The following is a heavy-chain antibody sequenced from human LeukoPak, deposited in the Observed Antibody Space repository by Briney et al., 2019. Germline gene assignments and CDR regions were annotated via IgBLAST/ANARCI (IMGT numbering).Heavy chain of an antibody. J-gene: IGHJ6*02. CDR1: GYTFTSYD. D-gene: IGHD6-6*01. Sequence: ASVKVSCKASGYTFTSYDINWVRQATGQGLEWMGWMNPNSGNTGYAQKFQGWVTMTRDTSISTAYMELSRLRSDDTAVYYCARDLSSSSGGYYYGMDVWGQGTTVTVSS. V-gene: IGHV1-8*01. CDR2: MNPNSGNT. CDR3: ARDLSSSSGGYYYGMDV.